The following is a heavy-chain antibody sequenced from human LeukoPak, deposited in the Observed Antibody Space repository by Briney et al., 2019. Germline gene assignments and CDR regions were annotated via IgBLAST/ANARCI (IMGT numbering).Heavy chain of an antibody. V-gene: IGHV3-33*01. J-gene: IGHJ6*02. CDR1: GFTFSSYG. CDR3: ARDMYYYYGMDV. CDR2: IWYDGSNK. Sequence: GGSLRLSCAASGFTFSSYGMHWVRQAPGKGLEWVAVIWYDGSNKYYADSVKGRFTISRDNSKNTLYLQMNSLRAEDTAVYYCARDMYYYYGMDVWGQGTTVTVSS.